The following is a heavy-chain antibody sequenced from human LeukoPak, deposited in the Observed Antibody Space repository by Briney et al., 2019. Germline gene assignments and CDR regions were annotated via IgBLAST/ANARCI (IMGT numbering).Heavy chain of an antibody. CDR1: GYTFTSYD. D-gene: IGHD3-3*01. Sequence: VASVKVSCKASGYTFTSYDINWVRQATGQGLEWMGWMNPNSGNTGYAQKFQGRVTMTRNTSISTAYMELSSLRSEDTAVYYCARSQQYYDFWSGYWGDDAFDIWGQGTMVTVSS. V-gene: IGHV1-8*01. J-gene: IGHJ3*02. CDR3: ARSQQYYDFWSGYWGDDAFDI. CDR2: MNPNSGNT.